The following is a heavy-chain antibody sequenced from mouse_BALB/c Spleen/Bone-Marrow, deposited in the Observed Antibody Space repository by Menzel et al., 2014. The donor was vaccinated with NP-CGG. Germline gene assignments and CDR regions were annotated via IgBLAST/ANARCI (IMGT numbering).Heavy chain of an antibody. CDR3: ARVYGNYDAMDY. J-gene: IGHJ4*01. D-gene: IGHD2-1*01. V-gene: IGHV1-4*01. CDR2: INPSSGYT. Sequence: QVHVKQSGAELARPGASVKMSCRASGYTFTTYTMHWVKQRPGQGLEWIGYINPSSGYTYYNQKFKDKATLTADKSSSAAYLQLSSLTSEDSAVYYCARVYGNYDAMDYWGQGTSVTASS. CDR1: GYTFTTYT.